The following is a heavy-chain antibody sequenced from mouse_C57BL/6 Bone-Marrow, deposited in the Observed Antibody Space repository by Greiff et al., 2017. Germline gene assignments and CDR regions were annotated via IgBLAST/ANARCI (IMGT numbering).Heavy chain of an antibody. D-gene: IGHD1-1*01. Sequence: EVQVVESGEGLVKPGGSLKLSCAASGFTFSSYAMSWVRQTPEKRLEWVAYISSGGDYLYYADTVQGRFTITRDNARNTLYLQMSSLKSKDTAMYYCTRGYYGSVYYYAMDYWGQGTSVTVSS. CDR3: TRGYYGSVYYYAMDY. CDR2: ISSGGDYL. J-gene: IGHJ4*01. CDR1: GFTFSSYA. V-gene: IGHV5-9-1*02.